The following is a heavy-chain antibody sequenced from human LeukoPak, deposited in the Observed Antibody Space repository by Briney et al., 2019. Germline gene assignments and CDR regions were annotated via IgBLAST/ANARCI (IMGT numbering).Heavy chain of an antibody. V-gene: IGHV1-18*01. CDR3: ARAGAAVTMFFDF. CDR2: IGAYNDNT. CDR1: GCTFSDFG. D-gene: IGHD4-17*01. J-gene: IGHJ4*02. Sequence: GASVKVSCKASGCTFSDFGITWVRQAPGQGVEWMGWIGAYNDNTNYPQKFQGRVTLTTDTSTSTAYMELRSLTSDDTALYYCARAGAAVTMFFDFWGQGTLVTVSS.